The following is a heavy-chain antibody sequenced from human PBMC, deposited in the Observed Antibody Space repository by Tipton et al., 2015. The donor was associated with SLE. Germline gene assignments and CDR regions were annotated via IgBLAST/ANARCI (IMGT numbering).Heavy chain of an antibody. CDR1: GASISSSAYY. CDR3: ARAVWVQPYYYYMDV. V-gene: IGHV4-61*02. D-gene: IGHD5-18*01. CDR2: IYPTGNT. Sequence: TLSLTCFVSGASISSSAYYWSWIRQPAGKGLEWIGRIYPTGNTKYNPSLKSRVTISLDTSNNQFSLKVNSVTASDTAVYYCARAVWVQPYYYYMDVWGKGTTVTVSS. J-gene: IGHJ6*03.